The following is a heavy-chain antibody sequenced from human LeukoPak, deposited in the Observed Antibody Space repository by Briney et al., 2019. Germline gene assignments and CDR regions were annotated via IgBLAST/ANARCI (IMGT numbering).Heavy chain of an antibody. Sequence: SETLSLTCAVYGGSFSGYYWSWIRQPPGKGLEWIGEINHSGSTNYNPSLKSRVIISVDTSKNQFSLKLSSVTAADTAVYYCAVTWGSGSQYDYWGQGTLVTVSS. D-gene: IGHD3-10*01. J-gene: IGHJ4*02. CDR2: INHSGST. V-gene: IGHV4-34*01. CDR3: AVTWGSGSQYDY. CDR1: GGSFSGYY.